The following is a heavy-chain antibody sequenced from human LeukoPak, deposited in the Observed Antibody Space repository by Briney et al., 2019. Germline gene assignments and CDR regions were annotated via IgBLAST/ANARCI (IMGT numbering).Heavy chain of an antibody. Sequence: GGSLRLFCAASGFTLSSYWMSWVRQAPGKGLEWVANIKQDGSEKHYVDSVKGRFTISRDNAKNSLYMQMNSLRAEDTAVYYCAKDRTYGDHDYWGQGTLVTVSS. CDR2: IKQDGSEK. D-gene: IGHD4-17*01. J-gene: IGHJ4*02. V-gene: IGHV3-7*01. CDR3: AKDRTYGDHDY. CDR1: GFTLSSYW.